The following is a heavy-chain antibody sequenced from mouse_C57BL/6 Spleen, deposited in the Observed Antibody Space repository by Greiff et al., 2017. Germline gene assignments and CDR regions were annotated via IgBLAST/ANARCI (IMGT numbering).Heavy chain of an antibody. CDR2: IDPSDSYT. J-gene: IGHJ3*01. CDR3: ARPYCGNSYWFAY. CDR1: GYTFTSYW. D-gene: IGHD1-1*01. Sequence: QVQLQQPGAELVMPGASVKLSCKASGYTFTSYWMHWVKQRPGQGLEWIGEIDPSDSYTNYNQKFKGKSTLTVDKSSSTAYMQLSSLTSEDSAVYYCARPYCGNSYWFAYWGQGTLVTVSA. V-gene: IGHV1-69*01.